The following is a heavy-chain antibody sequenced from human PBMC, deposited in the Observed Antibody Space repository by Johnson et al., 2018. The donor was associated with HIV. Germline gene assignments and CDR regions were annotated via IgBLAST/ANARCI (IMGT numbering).Heavy chain of an antibody. V-gene: IGHV3-20*04. Sequence: MLLVESGGGVVRPGGSLRLSCAASGFTFDDYGMSWVRQAPGKGLEWVSGINWNGGSTGYADSVKGRFTISRDNAKNSLYLQMNSLRAEDTALYYCARENVGSSDEVDAFGIWGQGTMVTVSS. CDR2: INWNGGST. CDR1: GFTFDDYG. J-gene: IGHJ3*02. CDR3: ARENVGSSDEVDAFGI. D-gene: IGHD4-23*01.